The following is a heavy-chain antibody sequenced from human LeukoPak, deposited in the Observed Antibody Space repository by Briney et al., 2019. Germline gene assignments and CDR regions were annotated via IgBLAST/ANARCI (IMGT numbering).Heavy chain of an antibody. J-gene: IGHJ4*02. D-gene: IGHD5-18*01. CDR2: ISYDGSNK. Sequence: GGSLRLSCAASGFTFSSYGMPWVRQAPGKGLEWVAVISYDGSNKYYADSVKGRFTISRDNSKNTLYLQMNSLRAEDTAVYYCAKEGIQLWSGIDYWGQGTLVTVSS. V-gene: IGHV3-30*18. CDR1: GFTFSSYG. CDR3: AKEGIQLWSGIDY.